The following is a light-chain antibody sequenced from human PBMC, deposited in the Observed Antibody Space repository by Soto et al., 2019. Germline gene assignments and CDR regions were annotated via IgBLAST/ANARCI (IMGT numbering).Light chain of an antibody. V-gene: IGKV3-15*01. CDR1: QSISSN. CDR3: QQYNNWPRAT. CDR2: RTS. J-gene: IGKJ4*01. Sequence: VMAQSPATLSVSPGESATLSCRASQSISSNLAWYQQKPGQAPRLLMFRTSSRATGFPARFSGSGSGTEFNLTISSLQSEDFGVYYCQQYNNWPRATFGGGTKVDIK.